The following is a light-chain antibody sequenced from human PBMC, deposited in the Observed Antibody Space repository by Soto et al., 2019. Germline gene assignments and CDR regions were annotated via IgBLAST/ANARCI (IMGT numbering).Light chain of an antibody. CDR2: ASS. CDR1: QSRGSNF. V-gene: IGKV3-20*01. CDR3: QQYGSSPRT. J-gene: IGKJ1*01. Sequence: EVLMTQSPATLSVSPGERVILSCRASQSRGSNFLAWYQHKPGQAPRLLIYASSNRATGIPDRFSGSGSGTDFTLTISRLEPEDFAVYYCQQYGSSPRTFGQGTKVDIK.